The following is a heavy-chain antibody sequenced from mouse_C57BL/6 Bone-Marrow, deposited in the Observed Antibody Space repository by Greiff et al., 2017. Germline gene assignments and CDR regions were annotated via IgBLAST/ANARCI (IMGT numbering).Heavy chain of an antibody. CDR3: ARSKYYGSSYWFAY. CDR1: GYTFTSYG. D-gene: IGHD1-1*01. CDR2: IYPRSGNI. V-gene: IGHV1-81*01. Sequence: QVQLQQSGAELARPGASVKLSCKASGYTFTSYGISWVKQRTGQGLEWIGEIYPRSGNIYYNEKFKGKATLTADKSSSTAYMELRSLTSEDTAVYFCARSKYYGSSYWFAYWGQGTLVTVSA. J-gene: IGHJ3*01.